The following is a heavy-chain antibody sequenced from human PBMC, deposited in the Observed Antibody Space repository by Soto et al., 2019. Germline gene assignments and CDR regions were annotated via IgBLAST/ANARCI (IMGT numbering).Heavy chain of an antibody. V-gene: IGHV3-9*01. Sequence: VQLVESGGGLVQPGRSLRLSCAASGFTFDDYAMHWVRQAPGKGLEWVSGISWNSGSIGYADSVKGRFTISRDNAKNSLYLQMNSLRAEDTALYYCAKELGFGELYLDYWGQGTLVTVSS. CDR1: GFTFDDYA. D-gene: IGHD3-10*01. J-gene: IGHJ4*02. CDR2: ISWNSGSI. CDR3: AKELGFGELYLDY.